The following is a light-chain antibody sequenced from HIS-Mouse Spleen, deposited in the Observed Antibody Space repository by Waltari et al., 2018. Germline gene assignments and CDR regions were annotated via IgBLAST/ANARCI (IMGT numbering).Light chain of an antibody. Sequence: SYVLTQPPSVSVAQGKTARITCGGNNIGSKSVHWYQQKPGQAPVLVVYDDSGRPSGIPERFSGSNSGNTASLTISRVEAGDEADYYCQVWDSSSDHVVFGGGTKLTVL. V-gene: IGLV3-21*03. CDR2: DDS. CDR1: NIGSKS. J-gene: IGLJ2*01. CDR3: QVWDSSSDHVV.